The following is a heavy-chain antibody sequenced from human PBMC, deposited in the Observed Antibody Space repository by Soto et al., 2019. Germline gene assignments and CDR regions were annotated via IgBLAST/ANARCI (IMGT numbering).Heavy chain of an antibody. CDR1: GYTFTSYG. V-gene: IGHV1-18*01. CDR3: ARDREILMITFGGVIVPYFDY. D-gene: IGHD3-16*02. J-gene: IGHJ4*02. CDR2: ISAYNGNT. Sequence: QVQLVQSGAEVKKPGASVKVSCKASGYTFTSYGISWVRQAPGQGLEWMGWISAYNGNTNYAQKLQGRVTITTDTSTSTAYMELRSLRSDDTAVYYCARDREILMITFGGVIVPYFDYWGQGTLVTVSS.